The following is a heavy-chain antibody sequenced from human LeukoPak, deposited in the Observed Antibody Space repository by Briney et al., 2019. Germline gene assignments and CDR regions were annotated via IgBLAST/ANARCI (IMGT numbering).Heavy chain of an antibody. Sequence: ASVKVSCKASGYTFTGYYMHWVRQAPGQGLEWMGWINPNSGGTNYAQKFQGRVTMTRDTSISTAYMELSRPRSDDTAVYYCARDVGEYCSSINCHASDYWGQGTLVTVSS. V-gene: IGHV1-2*02. D-gene: IGHD2-2*01. CDR1: GYTFTGYY. CDR3: ARDVGEYCSSINCHASDY. J-gene: IGHJ4*02. CDR2: INPNSGGT.